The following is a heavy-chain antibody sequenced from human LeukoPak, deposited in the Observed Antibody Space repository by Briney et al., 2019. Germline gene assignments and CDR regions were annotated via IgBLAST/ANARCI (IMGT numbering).Heavy chain of an antibody. D-gene: IGHD3-22*01. CDR1: GFTFSSYS. J-gene: IGHJ4*02. CDR2: ISSSSSTI. V-gene: IGHV3-48*01. Sequence: GGSLRLSCAASGFTFSSYSMSWVRQAPGKGLEWVSYISSSSSTIYYADSVKGRFTISRDNAKNSLYLQMNSLRAEDTAVYYCARDQARYYDSSGYYCFDYWGQGTLVTVSS. CDR3: ARDQARYYDSSGYYCFDY.